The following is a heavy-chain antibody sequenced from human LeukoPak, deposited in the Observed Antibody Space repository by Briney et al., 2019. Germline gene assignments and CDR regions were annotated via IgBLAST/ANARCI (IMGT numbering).Heavy chain of an antibody. J-gene: IGHJ4*02. CDR3: ASGAWATRLHS. CDR1: GESSNYYY. Sequence: SETLSLTCAVYGESSNYYYWSWIRQSPEKGLEWIGEVFDGKTTNYNPSLKSRVTISAVTPSNQFSLNLKSVTAADTAVYYCASGAWATRLHSWAQGTLVIVSS. CDR2: VFDGKTT. V-gene: IGHV4-34*12. D-gene: IGHD5-24*01.